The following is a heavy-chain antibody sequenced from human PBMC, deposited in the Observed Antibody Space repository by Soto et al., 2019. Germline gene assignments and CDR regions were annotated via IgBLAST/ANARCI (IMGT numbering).Heavy chain of an antibody. V-gene: IGHV3-9*01. D-gene: IGHD6-6*01. CDR2: ISWNSGSI. Sequence: EVQLVESGGGLVQPGRSLRLSCAASGFTFDDYAMHWVRQAPGKGLEWVSGISWNSGSIGYADSVKGRFTISRDNAKNSLYLQMNSLRAEDTALYYCAKDIEYSSPGGFDYWGQGTLVTVSS. J-gene: IGHJ4*02. CDR3: AKDIEYSSPGGFDY. CDR1: GFTFDDYA.